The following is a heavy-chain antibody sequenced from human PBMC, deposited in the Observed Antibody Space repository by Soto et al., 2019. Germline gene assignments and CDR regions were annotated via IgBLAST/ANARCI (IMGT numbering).Heavy chain of an antibody. D-gene: IGHD3-16*01. CDR2: IYYSGST. CDR1: GGSISSGDYY. V-gene: IGHV4-30-4*01. Sequence: SETLSLTCTVSGGSISSGDYYWSWIRQPPGKGLEWIGYIYYSGSTFYNPSLENRVTISLDTSKIQFSLKLSSVTADTAVYYCVREGGDNWFDPWGQGTLVTVSS. CDR3: VREGGDNWFDP. J-gene: IGHJ5*02.